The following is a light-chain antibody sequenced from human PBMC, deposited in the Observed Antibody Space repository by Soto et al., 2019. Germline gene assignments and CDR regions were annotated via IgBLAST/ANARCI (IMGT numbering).Light chain of an antibody. CDR3: QQRGNRPPWT. V-gene: IGKV3-11*01. J-gene: IGKJ1*01. CDR2: DAS. Sequence: EIVMTQSPATLSLSPGEGATLSCRASQSVGKYLVWYQQTPGQAPRLLIYDASNRATGIPARFSGSGSGTDFTLTISSLEPEDFAVYYCQQRGNRPPWTFGQGTKGDIK. CDR1: QSVGKY.